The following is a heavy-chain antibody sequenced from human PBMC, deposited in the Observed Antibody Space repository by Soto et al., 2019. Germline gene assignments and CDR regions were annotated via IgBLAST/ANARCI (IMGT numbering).Heavy chain of an antibody. D-gene: IGHD1-1*01. CDR3: VYPIPKPGTSFGF. V-gene: IGHV3-23*01. J-gene: IGHJ4*02. Sequence: GGSLRLSCVASGFTFSNFAMAWVRQAPGEGLEWVSAISGSGDDTFYADSMKGRFTISRDNSKDTLYLQINSLRAEDTAVYYCVYPIPKPGTSFGFWGQGILVNVSS. CDR1: GFTFSNFA. CDR2: ISGSGDDT.